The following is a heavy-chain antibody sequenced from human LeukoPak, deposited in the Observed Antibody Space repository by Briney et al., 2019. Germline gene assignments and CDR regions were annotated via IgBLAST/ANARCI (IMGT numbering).Heavy chain of an antibody. V-gene: IGHV3-23*01. J-gene: IGHJ4*02. CDR2: ISNDGGRT. CDR3: ARDEDTSALSEY. CDR1: GFNFSSNT. Sequence: GGSLKLSCAGSGFNFSSNTMSWVRQAPGRGLEWVSAISNDGGRTDYADAVKGRFTIARDNSKSTVYLHMDSLRAEDTALYYCARDEDTSALSEYWRQGTLVNVAT. D-gene: IGHD2/OR15-2a*01.